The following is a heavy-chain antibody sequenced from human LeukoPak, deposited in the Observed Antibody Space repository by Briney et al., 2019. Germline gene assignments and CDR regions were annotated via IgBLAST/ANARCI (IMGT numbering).Heavy chain of an antibody. Sequence: ASVKVSCKASGHTFTGNNMHWVRQAPGQGLEWMGWINPNSGGTNYAQKFQGRVTMTRDTSISTAYMELSRLRSDDTAVYYCAREGGNDVHWFDPWGQGTLVTVSS. CDR1: GHTFTGNN. J-gene: IGHJ5*02. CDR3: AREGGNDVHWFDP. CDR2: INPNSGGT. D-gene: IGHD5-12*01. V-gene: IGHV1-2*02.